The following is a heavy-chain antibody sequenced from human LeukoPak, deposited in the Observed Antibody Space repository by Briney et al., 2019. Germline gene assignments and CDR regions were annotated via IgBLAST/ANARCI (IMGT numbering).Heavy chain of an antibody. Sequence: GASVKVSCKASGYTFTSYYMHWVRQAPGQGLEWMGWISAYNGNTNYAQKLQGRVTMTTDTSTSTAYMELRSLRSDDTAVYYCARDEGGVGATYWGQGTLVTVSS. D-gene: IGHD1-26*01. V-gene: IGHV1-18*04. CDR3: ARDEGGVGATY. CDR1: GYTFTSYY. J-gene: IGHJ4*02. CDR2: ISAYNGNT.